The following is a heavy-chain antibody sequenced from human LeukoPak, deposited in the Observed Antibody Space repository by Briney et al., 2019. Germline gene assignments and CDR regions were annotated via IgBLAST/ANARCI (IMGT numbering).Heavy chain of an antibody. J-gene: IGHJ3*02. CDR1: GFTVSSNY. CDR2: IYSGGTT. Sequence: GGSLRLSCAASGFTVSSNYMSWVRQAPGKGLEWVSVIYSGGTTNYADSVKGRFTISRDNVKNSLYLQMNSLRVEDTAVYYCARDGAYSASNIWGQGTMVAVSS. D-gene: IGHD6-13*01. V-gene: IGHV3-53*01. CDR3: ARDGAYSASNI.